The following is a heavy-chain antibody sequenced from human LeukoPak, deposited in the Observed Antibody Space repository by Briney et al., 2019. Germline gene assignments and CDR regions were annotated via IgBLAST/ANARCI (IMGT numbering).Heavy chain of an antibody. CDR3: ARQSGIQLGY. Sequence: PSETLSLTCTVSGGSISSSSYYWGWIRQPPGKGLEWIGSIYYSGSTYYNPSLKSRVTISVDTSKNQSSLKLSSVTAADTAVYYCARQSGIQLGYWGQGTLVTVSS. V-gene: IGHV4-39*01. CDR1: GGSISSSSYY. CDR2: IYYSGST. D-gene: IGHD5-18*01. J-gene: IGHJ4*02.